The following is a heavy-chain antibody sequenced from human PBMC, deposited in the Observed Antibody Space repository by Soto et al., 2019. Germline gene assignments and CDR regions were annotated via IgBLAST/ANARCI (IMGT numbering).Heavy chain of an antibody. CDR2: ISYDGSNK. CDR3: ARAGVGAFDY. CDR1: GFTFSSYA. D-gene: IGHD1-26*01. Sequence: QPGGSLRLSCAASGFTFSSYAMHWVRQAPGKGLEWVAVISYDGSNKYYADSVKGRFTISRDNSKNTLYLQMNSLRAEDTAVYYCARAGVGAFDYWGQGTLVTVSS. V-gene: IGHV3-30-3*01. J-gene: IGHJ4*02.